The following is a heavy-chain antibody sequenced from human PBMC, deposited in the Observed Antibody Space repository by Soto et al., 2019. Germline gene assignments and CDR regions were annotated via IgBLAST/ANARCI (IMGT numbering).Heavy chain of an antibody. V-gene: IGHV3-7*01. CDR1: GFTFSSNW. D-gene: IGHD2-15*01. CDR2: IKQDGSEK. Sequence: GGSLRLSCAASGFTFSSNWMSWVRQAAGKGLEWVANIKQDGSEKYYVDSVKGRFTISRDNAQNSLYLQMNSLRAEDTAVYYCASSPQGPWSSNRMTWWFDYSGLGTLVTVSS. CDR3: ASSPQGPWSSNRMTWWFDY. J-gene: IGHJ4*02.